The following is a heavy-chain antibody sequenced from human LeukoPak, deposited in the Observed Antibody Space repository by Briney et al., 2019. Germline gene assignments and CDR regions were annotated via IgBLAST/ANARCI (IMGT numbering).Heavy chain of an antibody. CDR2: ISGSGGST. V-gene: IGHV3-23*01. Sequence: GGSLRLSCAASGFTFSGYAMSWVRQAPGKGLEWVSAISGSGGSTYYADSVKGRFTISRDNSKNTLYLQMNSLRAEDTAVYYCAKDFVVVVPAAIEAHGGYYFDYWGQGTLVTVSS. D-gene: IGHD2-2*01. CDR1: GFTFSGYA. CDR3: AKDFVVVVPAAIEAHGGYYFDY. J-gene: IGHJ4*02.